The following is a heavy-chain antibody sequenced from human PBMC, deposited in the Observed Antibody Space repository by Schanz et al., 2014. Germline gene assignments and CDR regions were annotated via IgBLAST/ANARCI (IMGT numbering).Heavy chain of an antibody. Sequence: EVQLVESGGELIQPGGSLRLSCEASGFTFSRYWMHWVRQASGKGLEWVSRLNFDETYTSYADSVKGRFTISRDNAKNTVYLQMTSLRVEDTAVYYCARGGADSAMAHEYWGRGTLVTVSS. CDR1: GFTFSRYW. D-gene: IGHD5-18*01. J-gene: IGHJ4*02. CDR2: LNFDETYT. CDR3: ARGGADSAMAHEY. V-gene: IGHV3-74*01.